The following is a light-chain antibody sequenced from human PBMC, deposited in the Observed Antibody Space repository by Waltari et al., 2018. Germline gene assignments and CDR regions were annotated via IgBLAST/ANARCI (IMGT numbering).Light chain of an antibody. Sequence: ENVLTQSPDTLSLSPGERATLSCRASQTVSKDYLSWYQQKPGQPPRLLIYGVSNRATGIPGRFSGSGSGTDFTLTINRLEPEDFAVYYCQQYDRSPRTFGQGTQVDIK. CDR2: GVS. CDR1: QTVSKDY. V-gene: IGKV3-20*01. CDR3: QQYDRSPRT. J-gene: IGKJ1*01.